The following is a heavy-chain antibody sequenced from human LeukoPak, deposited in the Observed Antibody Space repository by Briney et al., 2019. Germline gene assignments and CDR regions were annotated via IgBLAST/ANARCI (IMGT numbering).Heavy chain of an antibody. V-gene: IGHV4-30-2*01. J-gene: IGHJ3*02. CDR1: GGSISSGGYY. Sequence: PSETLSLTCTVSGGSISSGGYYWSWIRQPPGKGLEWIGYIYHSGSTYYNPSLKSRVTISVDRSKNQFSLKLSSVTAADTAVYYCARGKLYCSSTSCYTDAFDIWGQGTMVTVSS. CDR2: IYHSGST. CDR3: ARGKLYCSSTSCYTDAFDI. D-gene: IGHD2-2*02.